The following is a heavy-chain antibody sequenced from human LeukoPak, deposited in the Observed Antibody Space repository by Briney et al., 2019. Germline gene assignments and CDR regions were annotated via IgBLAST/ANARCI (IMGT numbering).Heavy chain of an antibody. CDR2: IIPIFGTA. J-gene: IGHJ4*02. CDR1: GGTFSSYA. CDR3: ARDPLGVAGINYFDY. V-gene: IGHV1-69*05. Sequence: ASVKVSCKASGGTFSSYAISWVRQAPGQGLAWMGRIIPIFGTANYAQKLQGRVTITTDESTSTAYMELSSLRSEDTAVYYCARDPLGVAGINYFDYRGQGTLVTVSS. D-gene: IGHD6-19*01.